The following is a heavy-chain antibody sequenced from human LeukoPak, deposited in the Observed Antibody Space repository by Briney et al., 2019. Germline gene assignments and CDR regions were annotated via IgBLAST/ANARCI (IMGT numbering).Heavy chain of an antibody. CDR3: ARELIVVVPAAYQTNWFDP. Sequence: GASVKVSCKASGYTFTSYAMNWVRQAPGQGLEWMGWINTNTGNPTYAQGFTGRFVFSLDTSVSTAYLQISSLKAEDTAVYYCARELIVVVPAAYQTNWFDPWGQGTLVTVSS. CDR1: GYTFTSYA. CDR2: INTNTGNP. D-gene: IGHD2-2*01. V-gene: IGHV7-4-1*02. J-gene: IGHJ5*02.